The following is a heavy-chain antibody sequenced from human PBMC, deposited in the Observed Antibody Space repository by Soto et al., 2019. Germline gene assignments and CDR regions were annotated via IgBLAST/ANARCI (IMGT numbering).Heavy chain of an antibody. J-gene: IGHJ5*02. CDR3: TKGDSSGYFDPSAGYSTPDQ. V-gene: IGHV3-23*01. Sequence: EVQLFESGGGLVEPGESLRLSCAASGFIFKDFAMSWVRQAPGKGLEWVSTITTSDDITYSADSVRCRFTISSDNSANTLFLQMSSLRGDDTATYYCTKGDSSGYFDPSAGYSTPDQWGQGTLVTVSS. CDR2: ITTSDDIT. D-gene: IGHD2-15*01. CDR1: GFIFKDFA.